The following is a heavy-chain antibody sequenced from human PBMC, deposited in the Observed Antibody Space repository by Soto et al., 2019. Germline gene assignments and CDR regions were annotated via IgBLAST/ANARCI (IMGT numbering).Heavy chain of an antibody. J-gene: IGHJ5*01. V-gene: IGHV6-1*01. D-gene: IGHD3-10*01. CDR3: ARASSGSRDFDS. CDR2: TYYRSKWYN. CDR1: GHSVPSNSAA. Sequence: PSQTLALTRAISGHSVPSNSAACTWNRQSPSRVLEWLGRTYYRSKWYNDYAVSVKSRITINPDTSKNQVSLQLNSVTAEDTAGYYCARASSGSRDFDSWGQGTLVTVSS.